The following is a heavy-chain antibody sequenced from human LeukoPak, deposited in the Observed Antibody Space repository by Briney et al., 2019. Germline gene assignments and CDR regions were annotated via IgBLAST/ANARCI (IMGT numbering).Heavy chain of an antibody. Sequence: GGSLRLSCAASGFTFSSYSMNWVRQAPGKGLEWVSSISSSSYIYYADSVKGRFTISRDNAKNSLYLQMNSLRAEDTAAYYCASQYCGGDCYNYWGQGTLVTVSS. J-gene: IGHJ4*02. CDR3: ASQYCGGDCYNY. CDR2: ISSSSYI. CDR1: GFTFSSYS. V-gene: IGHV3-21*01. D-gene: IGHD2-21*02.